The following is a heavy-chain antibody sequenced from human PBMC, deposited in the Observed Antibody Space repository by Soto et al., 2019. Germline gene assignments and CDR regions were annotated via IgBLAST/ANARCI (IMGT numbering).Heavy chain of an antibody. V-gene: IGHV3-23*01. J-gene: IGHJ4*02. D-gene: IGHD3-9*01. CDR3: AKDGLEGDILTGYWY. Sequence: QTGGSLRLSCAASGFTFSSYAMSWVRQAPGKGLEWVSAISGSGGSTYYADSVKGRFTISRDNSKNTLYLQMNSLRAEDTAVYYCAKDGLEGDILTGYWYWGQGTLVTVS. CDR1: GFTFSSYA. CDR2: ISGSGGST.